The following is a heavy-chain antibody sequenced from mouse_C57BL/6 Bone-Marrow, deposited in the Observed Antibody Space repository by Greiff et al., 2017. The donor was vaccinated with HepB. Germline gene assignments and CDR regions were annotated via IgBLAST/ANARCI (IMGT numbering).Heavy chain of an antibody. D-gene: IGHD1-1*01. J-gene: IGHJ2*01. CDR3: ARILYYYGSSYCYFDY. V-gene: IGHV1-64*01. CDR2: IHPNSGST. Sequence: VKLQQPGAELVKPGASVKLSCKASGYTFTSYWMHWVKQRPGQGLEWIGMIHPNSGSTNYNEKFKSKATLTVDKSSSTAYMQLSSLTSEDSAVYYCARILYYYGSSYCYFDYWGQGTTLTVSS. CDR1: GYTFTSYW.